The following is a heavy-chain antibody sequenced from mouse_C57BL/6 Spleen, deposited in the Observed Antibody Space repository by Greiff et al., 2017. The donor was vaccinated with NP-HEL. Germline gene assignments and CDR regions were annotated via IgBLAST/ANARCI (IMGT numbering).Heavy chain of an antibody. J-gene: IGHJ4*01. CDR3: ARGDYDAMDY. V-gene: IGHV1-69*01. Sequence: QVQLQQPGAELVMPGASVKLSCKASGYTFTSYWMHWVQQRPGQGLEWIGEIDPSDSYTNYNQKFKGKSTLTVDKSSSTVYMQLSSLTSEDSAVYYCARGDYDAMDYWGQGTSVTVSS. CDR2: IDPSDSYT. CDR1: GYTFTSYW.